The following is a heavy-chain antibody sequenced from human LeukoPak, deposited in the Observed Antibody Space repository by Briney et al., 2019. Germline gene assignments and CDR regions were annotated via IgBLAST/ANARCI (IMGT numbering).Heavy chain of an antibody. Sequence: GGSLRLSCAASGFTFSSDSMNWVRQAPGKGLEWVGFIRSKAYGGTTEYAASVKGRFTISRDDSKSIAYLQMNSLKTEDTAVYYCTRDPYNWNYGDYWGQGTLVTVSS. CDR1: GFTFSSDS. V-gene: IGHV3-49*04. CDR3: TRDPYNWNYGDY. J-gene: IGHJ4*02. CDR2: IRSKAYGGTT. D-gene: IGHD1-7*01.